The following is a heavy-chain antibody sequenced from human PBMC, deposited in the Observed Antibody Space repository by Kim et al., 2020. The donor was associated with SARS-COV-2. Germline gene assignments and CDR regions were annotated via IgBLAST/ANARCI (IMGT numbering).Heavy chain of an antibody. V-gene: IGHV1-18*01. D-gene: IGHD3-3*02. Sequence: ASVKVSCKASGYTFSSYGFTWVRQAPGQGLEWLGWISAYNGNTNYAQKFQGRLTMTTDTSTTTGYMELSSLRSDDTAVYYCARDFGAPDSVECMFGRSRNYYCLGVWGQGTTVTVSS. CDR1: GYTFSSYG. CDR3: ARDFGAPDSVECMFGRSRNYYCLGV. CDR2: ISAYNGNT. J-gene: IGHJ6*02.